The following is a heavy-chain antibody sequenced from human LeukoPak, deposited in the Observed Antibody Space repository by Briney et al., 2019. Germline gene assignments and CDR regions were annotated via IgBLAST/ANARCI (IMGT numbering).Heavy chain of an antibody. CDR2: INSDGSTT. J-gene: IGHJ4*02. D-gene: IGHD4-23*01. CDR3: AREYHGGNQG. Sequence: GGSLRLSCAASGFTFSSYWMHWVRQAPGKGLVWASRINSDGSTTSYADSVKGRFTISRDNAKNTLYLQMSSLRAEDMAVYYCAREYHGGNQGWVQGTLVSVCS. V-gene: IGHV3-74*01. CDR1: GFTFSSYW.